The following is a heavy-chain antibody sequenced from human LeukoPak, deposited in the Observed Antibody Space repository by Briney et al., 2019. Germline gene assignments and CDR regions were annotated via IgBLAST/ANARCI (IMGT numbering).Heavy chain of an antibody. D-gene: IGHD3-22*01. CDR2: TYTGGNS. CDR3: ARGGRGSAAVVAPRSFDI. V-gene: IGHV3-53*01. CDR1: GFTVSSIH. Sequence: GGSLRLSCGASGFTVSSIHMVWVRQAPGKGLEWVSVTYTGGNSYYADSVKGRFIISRDISKNTLYLQMNSLRAEDSALYYCARGGRGSAAVVAPRSFDIWGQGTMVTVSS. J-gene: IGHJ3*02.